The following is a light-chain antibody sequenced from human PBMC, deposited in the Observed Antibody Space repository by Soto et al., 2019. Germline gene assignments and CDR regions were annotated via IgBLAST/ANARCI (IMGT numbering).Light chain of an antibody. CDR1: RSDVGGYNY. V-gene: IGLV2-11*01. J-gene: IGLJ1*01. Sequence: QSALTQPRSVSGSPGQSVTISCTGARSDVGGYNYVSWYQQHPGKAPKLMIYDVSKRPSGVPDRFSGSKSGNTASLTISGLQTEDEAVYYCCSYAGRYTYVFGTGTKVTVL. CDR2: DVS. CDR3: CSYAGRYTYV.